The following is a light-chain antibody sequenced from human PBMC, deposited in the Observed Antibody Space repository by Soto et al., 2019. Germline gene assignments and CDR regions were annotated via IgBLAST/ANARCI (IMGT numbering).Light chain of an antibody. CDR1: QSVSSN. CDR2: GAS. J-gene: IGKJ1*01. V-gene: IGKV3-15*01. Sequence: EIVMTQSPATLSVSPGERATLSCRASQSVSSNLAWYQQKPGQAPRLLIYGASTRATGIPARFSGSGSGTEFTLTISSLQSEDFATYYCLQYHSYPPSFGQGTKVEIK. CDR3: LQYHSYPPS.